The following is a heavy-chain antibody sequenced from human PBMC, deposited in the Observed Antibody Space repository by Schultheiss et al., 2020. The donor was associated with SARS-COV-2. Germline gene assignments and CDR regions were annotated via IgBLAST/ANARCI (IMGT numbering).Heavy chain of an antibody. J-gene: IGHJ4*02. CDR2: ISGNGNTT. V-gene: IGHV3-23*01. CDR1: GFTLSSYA. D-gene: IGHD3-22*01. CDR3: ASWGITLTY. Sequence: GGSLRLSCAASGFTLSSYAMSWVRQAPGKGLEWVSVISGNGNTTYYADSVKGRFTISRDISTNTLFLQMNSLSAEDTAVYFCASWGITLTYWGQGTLVTVSS.